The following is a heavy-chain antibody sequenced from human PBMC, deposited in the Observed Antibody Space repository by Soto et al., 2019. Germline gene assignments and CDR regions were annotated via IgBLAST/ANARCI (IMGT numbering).Heavy chain of an antibody. D-gene: IGHD6-19*01. V-gene: IGHV3-53*01. CDR3: VQTTGWPGFDF. CDR2: IYGGGTT. Sequence: EVQLVESGGGLIQPGGSLRLSCAASGFTVSSKYMTWVRQAPGKGLEWVSVIYGGGTTYYADSVKGRFTISRDNSKNTLYLQMNSLRVADTAVYYCVQTTGWPGFDFWGQGTLVTVSS. CDR1: GFTVSSKY. J-gene: IGHJ4*02.